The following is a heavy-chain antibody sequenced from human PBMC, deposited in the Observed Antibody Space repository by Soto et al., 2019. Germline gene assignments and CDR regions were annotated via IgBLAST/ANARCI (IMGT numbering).Heavy chain of an antibody. J-gene: IGHJ5*02. Sequence: QVQLVQSGAEVKKPGASVKVSCKASGYTFTSYGISWVRQAPGQGLEWMGWISAYNGNTNYEQKLQGRVTMTTDTSTSPAYMELRSLRSDDTAVYYCAIAYYGGDCYSDGWFDPWGQGTLVTVSS. CDR3: AIAYYGGDCYSDGWFDP. D-gene: IGHD2-21*02. CDR2: ISAYNGNT. V-gene: IGHV1-18*01. CDR1: GYTFTSYG.